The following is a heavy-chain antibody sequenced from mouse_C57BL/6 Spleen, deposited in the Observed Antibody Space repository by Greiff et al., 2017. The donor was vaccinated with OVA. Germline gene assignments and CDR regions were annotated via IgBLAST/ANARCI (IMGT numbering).Heavy chain of an antibody. CDR2: ISYDGSN. Sequence: EVQLVESGPGLVKPSQSLSLTCSVTGYSITSGYYWNWIRQFPGNKLEWMGYISYDGSNNYNPSLKNRISITRDTSKNQFFLKLNSVTTEDTATYYCARVHGENYAMDYWGQGTSVTVSS. CDR1: GYSITSGYY. CDR3: ARVHGENYAMDY. J-gene: IGHJ4*01. V-gene: IGHV3-6*01.